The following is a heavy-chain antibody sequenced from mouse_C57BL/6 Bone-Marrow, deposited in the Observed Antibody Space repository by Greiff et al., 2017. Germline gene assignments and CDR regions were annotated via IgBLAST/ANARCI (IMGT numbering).Heavy chain of an antibody. CDR3: ARPWDDAMAY. D-gene: IGHD4-1*01. CDR1: GFTFSDYG. V-gene: IGHV5-17*01. J-gene: IGHJ4*01. CDR2: ISRGSSTS. Sequence: EVKLMESGGGLVKPGGSLKLSCAASGFTFSDYGMHWVRQAPEKGLEWVAYISRGSSTSYYADTVKGRFTIYRDNAKNTLFLQRTSLRSEDTAMYYCARPWDDAMAYWGQGTSVTVSS.